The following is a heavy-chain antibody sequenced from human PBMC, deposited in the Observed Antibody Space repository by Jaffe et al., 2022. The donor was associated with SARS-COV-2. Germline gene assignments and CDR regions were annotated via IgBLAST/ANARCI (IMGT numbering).Heavy chain of an antibody. J-gene: IGHJ6*02. CDR2: IKSKTDGGTT. V-gene: IGHV3-15*01. Sequence: EVQLVESGGGLVKPGGSLRLSCAASGFTFSNAWMSWVRQAPGKGLEWVGRIKSKTDGGTTDYAAPVKGRFTISRDDSKNTLYLQMNSLKTEDTAVYYCTTDLEVREYYYYGMDVWGQGTTVTVSS. D-gene: IGHD1-1*01. CDR3: TTDLEVREYYYYGMDV. CDR1: GFTFSNAW.